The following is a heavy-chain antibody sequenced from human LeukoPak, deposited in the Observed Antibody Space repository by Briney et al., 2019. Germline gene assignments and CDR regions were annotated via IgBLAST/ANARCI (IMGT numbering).Heavy chain of an antibody. CDR1: GYSISTGYY. D-gene: IGHD6-6*01. J-gene: IGHJ4*02. Sequence: PSETLSLTCTVSGYSISTGYYWDWIRQPPGKGLEWIGTFYHGGSTYYNPSPKSRVTISVDTSKNQFSLNLTSVTAADTAVYYCARAMSIAARLQTILDYWGQGTLVTVSS. CDR2: FYHGGST. CDR3: ARAMSIAARLQTILDY. V-gene: IGHV4-38-2*02.